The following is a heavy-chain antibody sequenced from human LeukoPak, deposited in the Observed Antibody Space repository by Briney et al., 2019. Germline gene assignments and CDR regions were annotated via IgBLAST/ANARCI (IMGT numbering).Heavy chain of an antibody. V-gene: IGHV4-39*01. J-gene: IGHJ6*03. CDR2: IYYSGST. D-gene: IGHD2-21*01. CDR3: ARHFRPSVDYYYMDV. Sequence: PSETLSLTCTVSGGSISSSSYYWGWIRQPPGKGLEWIGSIYYSGSTYYNPSLKSRVTISVDTSKNQFSLKLSSVTAADTAVYYCARHFRPSVDYYYMDVWGKGTTVTVSS. CDR1: GGSISSSSYY.